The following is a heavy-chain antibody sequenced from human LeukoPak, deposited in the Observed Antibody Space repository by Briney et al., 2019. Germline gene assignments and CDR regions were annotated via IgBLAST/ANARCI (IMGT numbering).Heavy chain of an antibody. CDR1: GGTFSSYA. CDR3: AISLQTGTTVPLDY. V-gene: IGHV1-69*01. D-gene: IGHD1-1*01. J-gene: IGHJ4*02. CDR2: IIPIFGTA. Sequence: SVKVSCKASGGTFSSYAISWVRQAPGQGLERMGGIIPIFGTANYAQKFQGRVTITADESTSTAYMELSSLRSEDTAVYYCAISLQTGTTVPLDYWGQGTLVTVSS.